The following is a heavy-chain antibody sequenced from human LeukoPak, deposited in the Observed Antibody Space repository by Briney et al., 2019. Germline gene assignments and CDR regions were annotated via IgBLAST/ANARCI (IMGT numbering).Heavy chain of an antibody. Sequence: SETLSLTCTVSGGSISSGDYYWSWIRQPPGKGLEWIGYIYYNGGTYYSPSLKSRVTISVDTSKNQFSLKLSSVTAADTAVYYCARGGGGGITFDYWGQGTLVTVSS. J-gene: IGHJ4*02. CDR1: GGSISSGDYY. CDR3: ARGGGGGITFDY. CDR2: IYYNGGT. V-gene: IGHV4-30-4*02. D-gene: IGHD3-16*01.